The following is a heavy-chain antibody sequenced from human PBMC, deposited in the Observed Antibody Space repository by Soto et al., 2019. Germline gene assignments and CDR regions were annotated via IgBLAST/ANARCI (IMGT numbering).Heavy chain of an antibody. CDR3: AKGDGSGIPVYYYYYMDV. V-gene: IGHV3-30*18. Sequence: GSLRLSCAASGFTFSSYGMHWVRQAPGKGLEWVAVISYDGSNKYYADSVKGRFTISRDNSKNTLYLQMNSLRAEDTAVYYCAKGDGSGIPVYYYYYMDVWGKGTTVTVSS. D-gene: IGHD3-10*01. CDR1: GFTFSSYG. CDR2: ISYDGSNK. J-gene: IGHJ6*03.